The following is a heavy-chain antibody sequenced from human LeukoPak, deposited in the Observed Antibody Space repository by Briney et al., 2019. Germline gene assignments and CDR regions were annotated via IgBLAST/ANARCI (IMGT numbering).Heavy chain of an antibody. CDR1: GYSFTRYY. D-gene: IGHD3-22*01. CDR2: INPSGGST. CDR3: ARGGAGDSSGYYYVGLDY. Sequence: ASVKVSCKASGYSFTRYYMHWVRQAPGQGLEWVGIINPSGGSTSYAQKFQGRVTMTRDTSTSTVYMELSSLRSEDTAVYYCARGGAGDSSGYYYVGLDYWGQGTLVTVSS. J-gene: IGHJ4*02. V-gene: IGHV1-46*01.